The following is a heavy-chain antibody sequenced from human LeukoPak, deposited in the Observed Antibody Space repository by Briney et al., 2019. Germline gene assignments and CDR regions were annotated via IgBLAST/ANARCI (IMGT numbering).Heavy chain of an antibody. CDR3: ARDSVVVPAAAYYYYMDV. Sequence: ASVKVSCKASGYTFTSYGITWVRQAPGQGLDWMGWISAYNGNTNYAQKLQGRVTMTTDTSTGTAYMELRSLRSDDTAVYYCARDSVVVPAAAYYYYMDVWGKGTTVTVSS. CDR2: ISAYNGNT. D-gene: IGHD2-2*01. CDR1: GYTFTSYG. V-gene: IGHV1-18*01. J-gene: IGHJ6*03.